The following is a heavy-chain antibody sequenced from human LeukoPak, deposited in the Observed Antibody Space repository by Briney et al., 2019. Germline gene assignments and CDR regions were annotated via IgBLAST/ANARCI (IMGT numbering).Heavy chain of an antibody. D-gene: IGHD1-26*01. CDR2: INWNGGST. CDR3: ASPRIVGATTHFDY. V-gene: IGHV3-20*04. J-gene: IGHJ4*02. Sequence: GGSLRLSCAASGFTFDDYGMSWVRQAPGKGLEWVSGINWNGGSTGYADSVKGRFTISRDNAKNSLYLQMNSLRAEDTAVYYCASPRIVGATTHFDYWGQGTLVTVSS. CDR1: GFTFDDYG.